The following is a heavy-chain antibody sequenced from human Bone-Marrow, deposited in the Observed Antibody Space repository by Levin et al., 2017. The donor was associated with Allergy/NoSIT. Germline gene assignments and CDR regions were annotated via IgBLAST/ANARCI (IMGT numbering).Heavy chain of an antibody. J-gene: IGHJ3*02. V-gene: IGHV1-58*01. CDR1: GFTFPTSA. D-gene: IGHD3-10*01. CDR3: AAVNYYGSGSQDFFNI. CDR2: IVVGRGDT. Sequence: KISCKASGFTFPTSALQWVRQARGQRLEWVGWIVVGRGDTTYAPKFQERVTISRDMSTSTAYMELNSLTSEDTAVYYCAAVNYYGSGSQDFFNIWGQGTLVTVSS.